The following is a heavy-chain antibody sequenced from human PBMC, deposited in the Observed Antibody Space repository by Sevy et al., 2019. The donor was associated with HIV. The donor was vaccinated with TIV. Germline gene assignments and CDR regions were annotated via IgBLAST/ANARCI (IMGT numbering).Heavy chain of an antibody. CDR1: GFTFDDFA. J-gene: IGHJ4*02. V-gene: IGHV3-43*01. CDR2: IGWDGGNK. CDR3: VKDIGRRSVALSFDF. D-gene: IGHD6-19*01. Sequence: GGSLRLSCAASGFTFDDFAMHRVRQIPRKRLEWVSLIGWDGGNKFYRSSVRGRFAISRDNTKNSLYLQMDSLKPDDTALYYCVKDIGRRSVALSFDFWGQGTLVTVSS.